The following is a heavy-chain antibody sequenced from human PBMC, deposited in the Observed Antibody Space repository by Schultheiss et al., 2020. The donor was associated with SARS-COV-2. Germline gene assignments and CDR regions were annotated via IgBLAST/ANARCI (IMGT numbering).Heavy chain of an antibody. V-gene: IGHV3-21*01. Sequence: GGSLRLSCAASGFTFSSYSMNWVRQAPGKGLEWVSAISGSGGSTYYADSVKGRFTISRDNAKNSLYLQMNSLRAEDTAVYYCARERSGSYYPDYYYYGMDVWGQGTTVTVSS. J-gene: IGHJ6*02. CDR1: GFTFSSYS. CDR3: ARERSGSYYPDYYYYGMDV. CDR2: ISGSGGST. D-gene: IGHD1-26*01.